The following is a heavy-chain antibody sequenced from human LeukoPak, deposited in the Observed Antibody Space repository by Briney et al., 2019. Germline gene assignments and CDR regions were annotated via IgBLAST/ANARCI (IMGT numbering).Heavy chain of an antibody. CDR2: INPSSGDT. V-gene: IGHV1-2*02. J-gene: IGHJ5*02. Sequence: ASVEVSCKASGYTFTGDQIYWLRQAPGQGLEWVGWINPSSGDTLYEEKFQGRVTMTRDKSISSAYMELSSLRSDDTAVYYCARKSAGFLTAWGQGTLVTVSS. CDR3: ARKSAGFLTA. D-gene: IGHD2/OR15-2a*01. CDR1: GYTFTGDQ.